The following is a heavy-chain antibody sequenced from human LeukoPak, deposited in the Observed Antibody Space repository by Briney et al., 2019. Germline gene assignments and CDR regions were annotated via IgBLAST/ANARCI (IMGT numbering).Heavy chain of an antibody. Sequence: GGSLRLSCSASGFTFSSYAMHWVRQAPGKGLEYISAIGTNGGSTYYADSVKGRFTISRDNSKNTLYLRMSSLRAEDTAVYYCVKDFPPIYDSSGAPGVYFDYWGQGTLVTVSS. D-gene: IGHD3-22*01. J-gene: IGHJ4*02. CDR1: GFTFSSYA. CDR2: IGTNGGST. V-gene: IGHV3-64D*09. CDR3: VKDFPPIYDSSGAPGVYFDY.